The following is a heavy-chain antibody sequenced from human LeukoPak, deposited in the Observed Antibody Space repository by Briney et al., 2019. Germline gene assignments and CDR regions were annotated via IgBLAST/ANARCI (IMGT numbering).Heavy chain of an antibody. CDR1: GFTFSSYA. V-gene: IGHV3-23*01. D-gene: IGHD3-9*01. Sequence: GGSLRLSCAASGFTFSSYAMSWARQAPGKGLEWVSAISGSGGSTYYADSVKGRFTISRDNSKNTLYLQMNSLRAEDTAVYYCAKSARHLRYFDKWDYWGQGTLVTVSS. CDR3: AKSARHLRYFDKWDY. CDR2: ISGSGGST. J-gene: IGHJ4*02.